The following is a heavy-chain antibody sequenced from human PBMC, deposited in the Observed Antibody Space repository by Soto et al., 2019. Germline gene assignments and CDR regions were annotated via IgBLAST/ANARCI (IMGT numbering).Heavy chain of an antibody. CDR3: AKGKITVTGGLDY. D-gene: IGHD4-4*01. V-gene: IGHV4-34*01. Sequence: QVQLQQWGAGLLKPSETLSLTCAVYGGSLSGYYWSWIRQSPGKGLAWIGEINHSGSTNYNPSLKSRVSLSVDTSQNQFSLNLGSVTAADTAIYYCAKGKITVTGGLDYWGQGTLVTVSS. J-gene: IGHJ4*02. CDR1: GGSLSGYY. CDR2: INHSGST.